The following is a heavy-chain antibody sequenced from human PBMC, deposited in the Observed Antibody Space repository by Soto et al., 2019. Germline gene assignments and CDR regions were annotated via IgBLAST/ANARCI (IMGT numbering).Heavy chain of an antibody. CDR3: AKDHGNYYDSSGYYHFDY. J-gene: IGHJ4*02. Sequence: QVQLVESGGGVVQPGRSLRLSCAASGFTFSSYGMHWVRQAPGKGLEWVAVISYDGSNKYYADSVKGRFTISRDNSKNTLYLQMNSLRAEHTAVYYCAKDHGNYYDSSGYYHFDYWGQGTLVTVSS. V-gene: IGHV3-30*18. CDR2: ISYDGSNK. D-gene: IGHD3-22*01. CDR1: GFTFSSYG.